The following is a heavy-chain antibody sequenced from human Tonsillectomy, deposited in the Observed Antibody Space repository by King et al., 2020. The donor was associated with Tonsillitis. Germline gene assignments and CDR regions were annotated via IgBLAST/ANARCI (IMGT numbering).Heavy chain of an antibody. V-gene: IGHV3-21*01. D-gene: IGHD3-22*01. Sequence: VQLVESGGGLVKPGGSLRLSCAASGFTFSSYSMNWVRQAPGKGLEWVSSISSSSSYIYYADSVKGRFTISRDNAKNSLYLQMNSLRAEDTAVYYCARDQSHDYDRRVYYYYMDVWGKGTTVTVSS. J-gene: IGHJ6*03. CDR3: ARDQSHDYDRRVYYYYMDV. CDR2: ISSSSSYI. CDR1: GFTFSSYS.